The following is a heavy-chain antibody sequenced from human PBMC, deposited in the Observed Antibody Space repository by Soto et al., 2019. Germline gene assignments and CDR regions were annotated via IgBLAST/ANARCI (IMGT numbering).Heavy chain of an antibody. V-gene: IGHV3-48*01. J-gene: IGHJ4*02. CDR2: ISSSSSAI. D-gene: IGHD3-10*01. CDR3: ARDGGYETVLWFGEFKFDY. Sequence: GGSLRLSCAASGFTFSRYNMNWVRQAPGKGLEWVSYISSSSSAIYYADSVKGRFTISRDNAKNSLYLQMNSLRAEDTAVYYCARDGGYETVLWFGEFKFDYWGQGTLVTVSS. CDR1: GFTFSRYN.